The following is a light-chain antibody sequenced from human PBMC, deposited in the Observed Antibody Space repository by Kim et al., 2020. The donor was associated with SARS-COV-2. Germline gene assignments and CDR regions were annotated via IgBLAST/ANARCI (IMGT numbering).Light chain of an antibody. J-gene: IGKJ2*01. CDR2: AAS. CDR1: QDISTY. Sequence: DIQMTQSPSSLSASVGDRVTITCRASQDISTYLNWYQQRPGKAPNLLIYAASSLQSGVPSRFTGSGSGTDFTLTITSLQPEDFATYYCQQSHTTPYTFGQGTKLEI. CDR3: QQSHTTPYT. V-gene: IGKV1-39*01.